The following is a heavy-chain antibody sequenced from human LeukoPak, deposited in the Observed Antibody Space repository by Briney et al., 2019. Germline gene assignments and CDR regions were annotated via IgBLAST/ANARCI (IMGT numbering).Heavy chain of an antibody. Sequence: SETLSLTFAVYGGSFSGYYWSWIRQPPGKGLEWIGEINHSGSTNYNPSLKSRVTISVDTSKNQFSLKLSSVTAADTAVYYCARGFVEGDYVGRGALGYYFDYWGQGTLVTVSS. D-gene: IGHD4-23*01. V-gene: IGHV4-34*01. J-gene: IGHJ4*02. CDR2: INHSGST. CDR1: GGSFSGYY. CDR3: ARGFVEGDYVGRGALGYYFDY.